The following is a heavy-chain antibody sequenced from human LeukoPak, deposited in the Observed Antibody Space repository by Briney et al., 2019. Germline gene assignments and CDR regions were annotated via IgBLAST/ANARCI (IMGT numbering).Heavy chain of an antibody. Sequence: GGSLRLSCAASGFTLNSYNMNWVRQGPGKGLEWVSYISSSSSIISYADSMKGRFTISRDNAKNSLYLQMNSLRAEDTAVYYCATLVATTRFDYWGQGTLATVSS. V-gene: IGHV3-48*04. J-gene: IGHJ4*02. CDR3: ATLVATTRFDY. CDR1: GFTLNSYN. D-gene: IGHD5-12*01. CDR2: ISSSSSII.